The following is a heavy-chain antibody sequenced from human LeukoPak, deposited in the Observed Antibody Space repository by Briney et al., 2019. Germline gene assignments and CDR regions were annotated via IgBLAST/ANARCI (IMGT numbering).Heavy chain of an antibody. V-gene: IGHV4-39*01. CDR1: GGSISSRSDY. D-gene: IGHD4-23*01. CDR2: LDSSGST. Sequence: PSESLSLTCTVSGGSISSRSDYWGWIRQTPGKGLEWIGNLDSSGSTYYNPSLKSRVTISVGTSKNQFSLNLRSVTAADTAIYFCSRSHDYGGLYFYYYMDVWGKGTTVTVSS. CDR3: SRSHDYGGLYFYYYMDV. J-gene: IGHJ6*03.